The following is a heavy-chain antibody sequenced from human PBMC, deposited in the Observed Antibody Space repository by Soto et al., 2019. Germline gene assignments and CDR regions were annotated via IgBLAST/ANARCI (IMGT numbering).Heavy chain of an antibody. J-gene: IGHJ6*02. CDR1: GGSMSPYY. V-gene: IGHV4-59*01. CDR3: ARIMVRGVIPSYYYYGMDV. D-gene: IGHD3-10*01. CDR2: IYYSGST. Sequence: SETLSLTCTVSGGSMSPYYWSWIRQPPGKGLEWIGYIYYSGSTNYNPSLKSRVTISVDTSKNQFSLKLSSVTAADTAVYYCARIMVRGVIPSYYYYGMDVWGQGTTVTVSS.